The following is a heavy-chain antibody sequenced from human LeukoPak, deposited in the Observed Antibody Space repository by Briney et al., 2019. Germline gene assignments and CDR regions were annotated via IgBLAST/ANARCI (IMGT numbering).Heavy chain of an antibody. J-gene: IGHJ4*02. CDR3: VRSIPPDY. V-gene: IGHV1-69*05. CDR1: GGTFSSYA. Sequence: SVKVSCKASGGTFSSYAISWVRQAPGQGLEWRGGIIPIFGTANYAQKFQGRVTITTGETTSTAYMELSSLRSEDTAVYYCVRSIPPDYWGQGTLVTVSS. CDR2: IIPIFGTA.